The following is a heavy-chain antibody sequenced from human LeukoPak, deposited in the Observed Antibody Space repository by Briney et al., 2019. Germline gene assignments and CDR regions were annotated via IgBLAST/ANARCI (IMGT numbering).Heavy chain of an antibody. CDR2: IYYSGST. CDR1: GGSISSYY. J-gene: IGHJ3*02. V-gene: IGHV4-59*01. CDR3: ARESLGDSSGILNAFDI. D-gene: IGHD3-22*01. Sequence: SETLSLTCTVSGGSISSYYWSWIRQPPGKGLEWIGYIYYSGSTNYNPSLKSRVTISVDTSKNQFSLKLSSVTAADTAVYYCARESLGDSSGILNAFDIWGQGTMVTVSS.